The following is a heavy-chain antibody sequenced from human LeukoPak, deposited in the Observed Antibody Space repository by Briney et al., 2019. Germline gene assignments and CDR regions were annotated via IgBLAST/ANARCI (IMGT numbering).Heavy chain of an antibody. CDR2: IYTSGST. Sequence: SQTLSLTCTVSGVTISSGSYNWSRIRPPTGQGLESIVRIYTSGSTNYNPSLKSRVTISVDTSKNQFSLKLSSVTAADTAVYYCARLGDGAISDSSGLDYWGQGTLVTVSS. CDR3: ARLGDGAISDSSGLDY. D-gene: IGHD3-22*01. J-gene: IGHJ4*02. V-gene: IGHV4-61*02. CDR1: GVTISSGSYN.